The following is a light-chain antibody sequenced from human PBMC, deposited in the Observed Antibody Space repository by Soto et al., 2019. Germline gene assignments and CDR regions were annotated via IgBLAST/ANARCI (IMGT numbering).Light chain of an antibody. CDR3: QQRSNWPPAIT. V-gene: IGKV3-11*01. CDR2: DAS. Sequence: EIVLTQSPATLSLSPGERATLSCRASQSVSSYLAWYQQKPGQAPRLLIYDASNRATGIPARFSGSGSGTDFTLTISSLEPEDFAVYYCQQRSNWPPAITFGQGTQVDIK. J-gene: IGKJ1*01. CDR1: QSVSSY.